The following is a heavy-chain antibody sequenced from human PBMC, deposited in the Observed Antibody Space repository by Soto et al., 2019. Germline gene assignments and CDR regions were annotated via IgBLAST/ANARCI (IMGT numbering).Heavy chain of an antibody. Sequence: GGSLRLSCVASGFTFSKYGMSWVRQAPGKGLEWVSSISDTAKDTYYADSVKGRFTISRDNSKNTLSLQMNSLRAEDTAVYYCAKRVEYSRSTHYFDSWGQGALVTVSS. V-gene: IGHV3-23*01. CDR2: ISDTAKDT. CDR3: AKRVEYSRSTHYFDS. D-gene: IGHD6-6*01. J-gene: IGHJ4*02. CDR1: GFTFSKYG.